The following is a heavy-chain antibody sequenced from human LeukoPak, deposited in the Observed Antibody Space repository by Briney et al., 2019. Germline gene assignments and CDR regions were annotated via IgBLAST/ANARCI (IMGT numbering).Heavy chain of an antibody. CDR2: INRDGTTT. CDR3: TTNPDGLNWFDP. CDR1: GFTFRQRW. Sequence: GESLRLSCAASGFTFRQRWMHWVRQAPGKGLVWVSHINRDGTTTSCADSVKGRFIISRDNARSTLYLQMNSLRVEDTAMYFCTTNPDGLNWFDPWGQGTLVTVS. V-gene: IGHV3-74*01. D-gene: IGHD1-14*01. J-gene: IGHJ5*02.